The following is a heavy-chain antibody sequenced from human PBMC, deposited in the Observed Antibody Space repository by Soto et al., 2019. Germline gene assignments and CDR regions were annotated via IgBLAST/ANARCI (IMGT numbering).Heavy chain of an antibody. Sequence: LGKVCSKASGYTPTSEAIGWARQAPGQGLEWMGGVIPIFGTANYAQKFQGRVTITADESTSTAYMELSSLRSEDTAVYYCAKTPASYYYDSSGYYDAFDIWGQGTMVTVSS. CDR2: VIPIFGTA. J-gene: IGHJ3*02. D-gene: IGHD3-22*01. V-gene: IGHV1-69*13. CDR1: GYTPTSEA. CDR3: AKTPASYYYDSSGYYDAFDI.